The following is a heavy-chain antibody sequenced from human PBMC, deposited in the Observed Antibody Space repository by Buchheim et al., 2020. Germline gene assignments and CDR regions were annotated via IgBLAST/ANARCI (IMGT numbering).Heavy chain of an antibody. CDR3: ARENWERPPHWYFDL. CDR2: VLRNGNT. J-gene: IGHJ2*01. Sequence: QVQLQESGPGLVKPSETLSLTCTVSGGSISSYYWSWIRQPPGRGLEWIGYVLRNGNTHYNPSLNSRLSMSVDTSRNQFSFKLSSVTAADTAVYYCARENWERPPHWYFDLWGRGTL. CDR1: GGSISSYY. V-gene: IGHV4-59*01. D-gene: IGHD3-16*01.